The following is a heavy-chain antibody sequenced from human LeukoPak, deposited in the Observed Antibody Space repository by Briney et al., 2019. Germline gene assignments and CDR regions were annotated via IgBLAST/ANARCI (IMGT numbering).Heavy chain of an antibody. D-gene: IGHD3-10*01. Sequence: GGSLRLSCAASGFTFSNYAMSWVRQAPGKGLEWVSTISGSGGTTNFVDSVKGRFTISRDNAKNTLYLQMNSLRAEDTAVYHCVRVGGRSSIGGDCWGQGTLVTVSS. CDR2: ISGSGGTT. CDR3: VRVGGRSSIGGDC. V-gene: IGHV3-23*01. CDR1: GFTFSNYA. J-gene: IGHJ4*02.